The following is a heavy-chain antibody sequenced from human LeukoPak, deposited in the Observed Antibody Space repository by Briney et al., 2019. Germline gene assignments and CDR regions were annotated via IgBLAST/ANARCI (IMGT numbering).Heavy chain of an antibody. J-gene: IGHJ4*02. D-gene: IGHD2-21*02. CDR2: IYHSGST. V-gene: IGHV4-59*01. Sequence: PETLSLTCTVSGGSISSYYWSWIRQPPGKGLEWIGYIYHSGSTNYNPSLKSRVTISVDTSKNQFSLKLSSVTAADTAVYYCARVLCGGDCYSFDYWGQGTLVTVSS. CDR1: GGSISSYY. CDR3: ARVLCGGDCYSFDY.